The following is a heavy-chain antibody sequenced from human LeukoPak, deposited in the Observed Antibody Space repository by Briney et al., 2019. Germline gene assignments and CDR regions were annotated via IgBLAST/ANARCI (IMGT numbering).Heavy chain of an antibody. J-gene: IGHJ3*02. CDR3: AKVPWREKWELLDAFDI. Sequence: PGGSLRLSCAASGFTFSSYAMSWVRQAPGKGLEWVSTISGSGGNTYYADSVKGRFTISRDNSKNTLYLQMNSLRAEDTAVYYCAKVPWREKWELLDAFDIWGQGTMVTVSS. D-gene: IGHD1-26*01. V-gene: IGHV3-23*01. CDR2: ISGSGGNT. CDR1: GFTFSSYA.